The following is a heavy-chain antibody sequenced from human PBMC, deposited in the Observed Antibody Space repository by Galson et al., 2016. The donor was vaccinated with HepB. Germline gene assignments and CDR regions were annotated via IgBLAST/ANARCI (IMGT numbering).Heavy chain of an antibody. V-gene: IGHV3-33*01. CDR3: ARVWGGQAGTLYYGMDV. J-gene: IGHJ6*02. CDR2: IWYDGSNK. D-gene: IGHD6-19*01. Sequence: SLRLSCAASGFTFSSYGMHWVRQAPGKELEWVAVIWYDGSNKYYADSVKGRFTISRDNSKNTLYLQMNSLRAEDTAVYYCARVWGGQAGTLYYGMDVWGQGTTVTVSS. CDR1: GFTFSSYG.